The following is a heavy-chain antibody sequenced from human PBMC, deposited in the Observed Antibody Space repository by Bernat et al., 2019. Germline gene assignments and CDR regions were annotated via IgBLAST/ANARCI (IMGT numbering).Heavy chain of an antibody. CDR1: GFTFSSYA. Sequence: VQLVESGGGLVQPGGSLRLSCAASGFTFSSYAMHWVRQAPGKGLEWVAVISYDGSNKYYADSVTGRFTISRDNSKNTLYLQMNSLRAEDTAVYYCARDRSLPLVWGSYRQDYYYYYGMDVWGQGTTVTVSS. D-gene: IGHD3-16*02. V-gene: IGHV3-30-3*01. CDR2: ISYDGSNK. J-gene: IGHJ6*02. CDR3: ARDRSLPLVWGSYRQDYYYYYGMDV.